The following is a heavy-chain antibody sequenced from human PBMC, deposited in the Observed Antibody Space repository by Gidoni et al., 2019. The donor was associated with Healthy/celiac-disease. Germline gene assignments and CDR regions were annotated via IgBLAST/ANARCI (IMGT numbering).Heavy chain of an antibody. CDR1: GGSFSGYY. CDR3: ARVGTTLPSPSKGSYYYYGMDV. Sequence: QVQLQQWGAGLLKPSETLSLTCAVYGGSFSGYYWSWIRQPPGKGLEWIGEINHSGSTNYNPSLKSRVTISVDTSKNQFSLKLSSVTAADTAVYYCARVGTTLPSPSKGSYYYYGMDVWGQGTTVTVSS. J-gene: IGHJ6*02. CDR2: INHSGST. D-gene: IGHD4-17*01. V-gene: IGHV4-34*01.